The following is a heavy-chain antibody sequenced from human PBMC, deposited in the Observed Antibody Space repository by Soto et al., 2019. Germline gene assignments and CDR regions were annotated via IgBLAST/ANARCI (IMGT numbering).Heavy chain of an antibody. CDR3: AKDRVVGAARSPYYYYYYGMDV. CDR1: GGTFSSYA. Sequence: GASVKVSCKASGGTFSSYAISWVRQAPGQGLEWMGGIIPIFGTANYAQKFQGRVTITADESTSTAYMELSSLRSEDTAVYYCAKDRVVGAARSPYYYYYYGMDVWGQGTTVTVSS. CDR2: IIPIFGTA. J-gene: IGHJ6*02. D-gene: IGHD6-6*01. V-gene: IGHV1-69*13.